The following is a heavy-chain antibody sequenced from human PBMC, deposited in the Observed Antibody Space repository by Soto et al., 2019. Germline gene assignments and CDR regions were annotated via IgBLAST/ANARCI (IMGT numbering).Heavy chain of an antibody. CDR3: AREDGPDRWF. J-gene: IGHJ5*01. CDR2: ISTSGTT. D-gene: IGHD2-8*01. Sequence: SETLSLTCTVSGASISSYFWTCLRQPAGKGLDWIGRISTSGTTNYNPSLKSRVTMSVDTSKNHFSLNLSSVTAADTAVYYCAREDGPDRWF. V-gene: IGHV4-4*07. CDR1: GASISSYF.